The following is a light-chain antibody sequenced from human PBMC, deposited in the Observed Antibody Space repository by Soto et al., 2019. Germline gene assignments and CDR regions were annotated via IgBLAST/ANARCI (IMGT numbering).Light chain of an antibody. J-gene: IGKJ1*01. CDR3: QQYGSSPRT. Sequence: EIVFTQPPGTLSLTPGERATLSCRASQSVSSSYLAWYQQKPGQAPRLLIYGASTRATGIPDRFSGSGSGTDFTLTISRLESEDFAVYYCQQYGSSPRTFGQGTKVDI. CDR1: QSVSSSY. V-gene: IGKV3-20*01. CDR2: GAS.